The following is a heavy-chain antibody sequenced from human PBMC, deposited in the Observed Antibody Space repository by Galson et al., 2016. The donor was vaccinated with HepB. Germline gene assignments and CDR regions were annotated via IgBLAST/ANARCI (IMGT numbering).Heavy chain of an antibody. CDR3: ARAGGLNENFYFDY. Sequence: CAISGDSVSSNSGAWNWIRQSPSRGLEWLGRTYYRSNYYNDYAVSVRSRITINPDTSKNHFSLLLTSVTSEDTAVYYCARAGGLNENFYFDYWGQGTLVTVSS. CDR2: TYYRSNYYN. V-gene: IGHV6-1*01. J-gene: IGHJ4*02. CDR1: GDSVSSNSGA. D-gene: IGHD1-1*01.